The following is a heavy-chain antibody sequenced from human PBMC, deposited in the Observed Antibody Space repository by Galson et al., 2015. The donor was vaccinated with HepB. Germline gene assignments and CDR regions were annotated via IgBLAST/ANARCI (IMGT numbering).Heavy chain of an antibody. J-gene: IGHJ4*02. CDR3: ARGRSYYFDF. V-gene: IGHV3-33*08. CDR1: GFTFSNAW. CDR2: IWYDGSNK. Sequence: SLRLSCAASGFTFSNAWMSWVRQAPGKGLEWVAVIWYDGSNKYYADSVKGRFTISRDNSKNTLYLQMNSLRAEDTAVYYCARGRSYYFDFWGQGTLVTVSS.